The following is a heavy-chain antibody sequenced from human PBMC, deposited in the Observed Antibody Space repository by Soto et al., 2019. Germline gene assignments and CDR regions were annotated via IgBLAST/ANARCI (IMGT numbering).Heavy chain of an antibody. CDR1: GYTFTGYY. CDR3: ARELPQRQGRNMDV. V-gene: IGHV1-2*02. J-gene: IGHJ6*02. D-gene: IGHD1-1*01. Sequence: ASVKVSCKASGYTFTGYYMHWVRQAPGQGLEWMGWINPNSGGTNYAQKFQGRVTMTRDTSISTAYMELSRLRSDDTAVYYCARELPQRQGRNMDVWGQGTTVTVSS. CDR2: INPNSGGT.